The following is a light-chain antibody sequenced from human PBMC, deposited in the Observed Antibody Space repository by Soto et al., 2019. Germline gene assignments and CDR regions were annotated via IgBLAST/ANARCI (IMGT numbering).Light chain of an antibody. Sequence: EIVMTQSPATLIVSPGERATLSCRASQSVSSNLAWYQQKPGQAPRLLIYDASTRATGIPVRFSGSGSGTEFTLTISSLQSEDFAVYYCQQYKNWPPLTFGGGTKVEIK. CDR2: DAS. CDR3: QQYKNWPPLT. CDR1: QSVSSN. V-gene: IGKV3-15*01. J-gene: IGKJ4*01.